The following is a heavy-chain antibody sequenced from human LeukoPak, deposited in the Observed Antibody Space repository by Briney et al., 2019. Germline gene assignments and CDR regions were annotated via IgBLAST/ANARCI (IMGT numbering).Heavy chain of an antibody. J-gene: IGHJ3*02. CDR3: GRGTLVVTLDDAFDI. CDR1: GYTFTGYY. V-gene: IGHV1-2*02. CDR2: INPNSGGT. Sequence: ASVKVSCKASGYTFTGYYMHWVRQAPGQGLEWMGWINPNSGGTNYAQKFQGRVTMTRDTSISTAYMELSRLRSDDTAVYYCGRGTLVVTLDDAFDIWGQGTMVTVSS. D-gene: IGHD2-2*01.